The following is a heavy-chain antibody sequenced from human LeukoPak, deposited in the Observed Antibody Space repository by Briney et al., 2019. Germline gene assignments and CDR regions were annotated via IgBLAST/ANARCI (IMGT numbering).Heavy chain of an antibody. CDR3: ASDFSRTVTTNY. CDR2: IFYSGYT. Sequence: SETLSLTCSVSGDSISSSYYYWVWIRQPPGKGPEWIGNIFYSGYTHYNPSLEGRVTISIDTSRNQFSLRLNSVTAADTAVYYCASDFSRTVTTNYWGQGILVTVSS. V-gene: IGHV4-39*07. D-gene: IGHD4-17*01. CDR1: GDSISSSYYY. J-gene: IGHJ4*02.